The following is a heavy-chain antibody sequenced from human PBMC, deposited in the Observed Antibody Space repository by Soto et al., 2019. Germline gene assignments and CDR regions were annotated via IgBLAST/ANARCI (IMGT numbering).Heavy chain of an antibody. CDR3: ARAPGLGLGYCSSTSCQPFDY. J-gene: IGHJ4*02. CDR1: GGTFSSYA. CDR2: IIPIFGTA. V-gene: IGHV1-69*06. D-gene: IGHD2-2*01. Sequence: GASVKVSCKASGGTFSSYAISWVRQAPGQGLEWMGGIIPIFGTANYAQKFQGRVTITADKSTSTAYMELSSLRSEDTAVYYCARAPGLGLGYCSSTSCQPFDYWGQGTLVTVSS.